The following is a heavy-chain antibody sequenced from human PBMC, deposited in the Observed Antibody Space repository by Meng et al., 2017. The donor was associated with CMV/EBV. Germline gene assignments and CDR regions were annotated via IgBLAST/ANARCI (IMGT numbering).Heavy chain of an antibody. CDR3: ARDGTIAAAGHSYYYYGMDV. V-gene: IGHV3-7*01. J-gene: IGHJ6*02. CDR2: IKQDGSEK. CDR1: GFTFSSYW. D-gene: IGHD6-13*01. Sequence: SWAASGFTFSSYWMSWVRQAPGKGLEWVANIKQDGSEKYYVDSVKGRFTISRDNAKNSLYLQMNSLRAEDTAVYYCARDGTIAAAGHSYYYYGMDVWGQGTTVTVSS.